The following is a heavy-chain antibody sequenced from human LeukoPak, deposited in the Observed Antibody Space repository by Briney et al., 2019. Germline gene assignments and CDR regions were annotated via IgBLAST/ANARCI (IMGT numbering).Heavy chain of an antibody. CDR1: GGSISSYY. D-gene: IGHD4-11*01. CDR3: ARXDPTGHYYYGMDV. Sequence: SETLSLTCTVSGGSISSYYWSWIRQPPGKGLXXXXXVYYSGSTNYXXXXXXXXXISVXTSKNQFSLKLSSVTAADTAVYYCARXDPTGHYYYGMDVWGQGTTVTVSS. J-gene: IGHJ6*02. CDR2: VYYSGST. V-gene: IGHV4-59*01.